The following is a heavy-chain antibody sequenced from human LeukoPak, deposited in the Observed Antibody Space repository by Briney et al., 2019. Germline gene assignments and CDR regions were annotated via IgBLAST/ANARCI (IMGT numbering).Heavy chain of an antibody. D-gene: IGHD3-3*01. CDR2: ISWNSGSI. Sequence: PGGSLRLSCAASGFTFDDYAMHWVRQAPGKGLEWVSGISWNSGSIGYADSVKGRFTISRDNAKNSLYLQMNSLRAEDMALYYCAKAEHRYYDFWSGYAFDIWGQGTMVTVSS. CDR1: GFTFDDYA. J-gene: IGHJ3*02. V-gene: IGHV3-9*03. CDR3: AKAEHRYYDFWSGYAFDI.